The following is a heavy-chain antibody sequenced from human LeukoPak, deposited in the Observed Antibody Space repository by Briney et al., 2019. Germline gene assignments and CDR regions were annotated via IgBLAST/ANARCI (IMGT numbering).Heavy chain of an antibody. CDR1: GDSISTYY. J-gene: IGHJ4*02. CDR2: INYSGST. D-gene: IGHD6-13*01. CDR3: ARRVAAAGAYYFDY. V-gene: IGHV4-59*08. Sequence: SETLSLTCAVSGDSISTYYWSWIRQPPGKGLEWIGYINYSGSTNYNPSLKSRVTISVDTSKNQFSLKLNSVIAADTAVYYCARRVAAAGAYYFDYWGQGMLVVVSS.